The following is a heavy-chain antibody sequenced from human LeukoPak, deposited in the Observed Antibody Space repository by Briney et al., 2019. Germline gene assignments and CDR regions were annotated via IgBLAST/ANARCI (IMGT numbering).Heavy chain of an antibody. CDR3: ATSSYSYGSSYYYYYGMDV. Sequence: ASVKVSFKASGGNFSSYAISWVRQAPGQGLEWMGGIIPIFGTANYAQKFQGRVTITADESTSTAYMELSSLRSEDTAVYYCATSSYSYGSSYYYYYGMDVWGQGTTVTVSS. V-gene: IGHV1-69*13. D-gene: IGHD5-18*01. J-gene: IGHJ6*02. CDR1: GGNFSSYA. CDR2: IIPIFGTA.